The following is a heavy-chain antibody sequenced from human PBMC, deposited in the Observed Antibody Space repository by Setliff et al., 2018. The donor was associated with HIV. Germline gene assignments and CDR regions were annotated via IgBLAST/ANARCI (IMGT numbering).Heavy chain of an antibody. CDR3: AKDYGDGHNWGAFDI. D-gene: IGHD1-1*01. CDR2: INWNSGTI. CDR1: GFTFDDYA. Sequence: GGSLRLSCAASGFTFDDYAMHWGRQAPGKGLEWVSGINWNSGTIAYADFVKGRFTISRDNTKNFVFLEMTNLRPGDTALYFCAKDYGDGHNWGAFDISGQGTMVTVSS. V-gene: IGHV3-9*01. J-gene: IGHJ3*02.